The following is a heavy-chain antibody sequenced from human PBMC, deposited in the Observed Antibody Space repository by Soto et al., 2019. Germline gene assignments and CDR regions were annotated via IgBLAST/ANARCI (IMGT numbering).Heavy chain of an antibody. Sequence: ASVKVSCKTSGYTFTNYGISWVRQAPGQGLEWMGWISAHTGNTNFAQKFQGRVTMTTDTSTRTAYMELRSLRSDDTAVYYCARVLGYNSSWWRHTAFDIWGQGTMVTVSS. J-gene: IGHJ3*02. CDR2: ISAHTGNT. CDR3: ARVLGYNSSWWRHTAFDI. V-gene: IGHV1-18*01. CDR1: GYTFTNYG. D-gene: IGHD6-13*01.